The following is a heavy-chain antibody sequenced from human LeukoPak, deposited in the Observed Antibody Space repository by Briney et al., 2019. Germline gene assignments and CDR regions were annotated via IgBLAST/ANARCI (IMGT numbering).Heavy chain of an antibody. J-gene: IGHJ4*02. D-gene: IGHD3-10*01. V-gene: IGHV1-18*01. CDR2: NSAYNGNT. Sequence: GASVKVSCKASGYTFTNYGFNWLRQAPGQGLEWMGNSAYNGNTNNAQKFRDRVTMTTDTSTSTAYMELRSLRSDDTAVYYCARYNSMFRGVTTSDYWGQGTLVTVSS. CDR1: GYTFTNYG. CDR3: ARYNSMFRGVTTSDY.